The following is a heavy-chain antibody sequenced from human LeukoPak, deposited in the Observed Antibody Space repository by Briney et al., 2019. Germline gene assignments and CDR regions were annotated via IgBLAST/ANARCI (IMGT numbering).Heavy chain of an antibody. Sequence: GGSLRLSCAASGFTFRSYSMNWVRQAPGKGLEWVSSISSSSSYIYYVDSVKGRFTISRDNAKNSLYLQMNSLRAEDTAVYYCARLYSSSSNWGQGTLVTVSS. CDR1: GFTFRSYS. CDR2: ISSSSSYI. J-gene: IGHJ4*02. CDR3: ARLYSSSSN. V-gene: IGHV3-21*01. D-gene: IGHD6-13*01.